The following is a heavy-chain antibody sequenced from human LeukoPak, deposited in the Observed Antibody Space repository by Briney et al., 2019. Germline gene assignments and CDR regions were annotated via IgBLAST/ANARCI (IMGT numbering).Heavy chain of an antibody. CDR1: GGSFSGYY. CDR2: INHSGST. Sequence: SETLSLTCAVYGGSFSGYYWSWIRQPPGKGLEWIGEINHSGSTNYNPSLKSRVTMSVDTSKNQFSLKLSSVTAADTAVYYCARHTATTRHGMDVWGQGTTVTVSS. J-gene: IGHJ6*02. D-gene: IGHD1-7*01. CDR3: ARHTATTRHGMDV. V-gene: IGHV4-34*01.